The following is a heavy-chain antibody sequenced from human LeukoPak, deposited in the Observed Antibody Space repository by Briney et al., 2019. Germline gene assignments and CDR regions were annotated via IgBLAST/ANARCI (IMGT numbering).Heavy chain of an antibody. J-gene: IGHJ4*02. D-gene: IGHD4-17*01. Sequence: SETLSLTCTVSGGSISSSSYYWGWIRQPPGKGLEWIGSIYYSGSTYYNPSLKSRVTISVDTSKNQFSLKLSSVTAADTAVYYCARGISVTTDTNFDYWGQGTLVTVSS. CDR2: IYYSGST. V-gene: IGHV4-39*07. CDR1: GGSISSSSYY. CDR3: ARGISVTTDTNFDY.